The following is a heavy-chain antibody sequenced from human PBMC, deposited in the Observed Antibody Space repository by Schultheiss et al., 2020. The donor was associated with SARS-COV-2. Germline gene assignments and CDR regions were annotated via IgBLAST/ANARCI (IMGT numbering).Heavy chain of an antibody. J-gene: IGHJ3*02. CDR2: INAGNGNT. CDR1: GYTFTSYA. CDR3: APHGDHAFDI. D-gene: IGHD4-17*01. V-gene: IGHV1-3*01. Sequence: ASVKVSCKASGYTFTSYAMHWVRQAPGQRLEWMGWINAGNGNTNYAQKLQGRVTMTTDTSTSTAYMELRSLRSEDTAVYYCAPHGDHAFDIWGQGTMVTVSS.